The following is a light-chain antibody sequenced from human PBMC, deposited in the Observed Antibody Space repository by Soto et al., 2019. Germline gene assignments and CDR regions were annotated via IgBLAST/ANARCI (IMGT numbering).Light chain of an antibody. Sequence: DIQMTQSPPSLSASVGDRVTITCRASQSITTFLNWYKQTPGEAPQLLIFAASSLQTGVSSRFSGSESGTEFTLTISSLQREDYATYYCQQSYTTPYTFCPGTKLQIK. CDR1: QSITTF. V-gene: IGKV1-39*01. J-gene: IGKJ2*01. CDR2: AAS. CDR3: QQSYTTPYT.